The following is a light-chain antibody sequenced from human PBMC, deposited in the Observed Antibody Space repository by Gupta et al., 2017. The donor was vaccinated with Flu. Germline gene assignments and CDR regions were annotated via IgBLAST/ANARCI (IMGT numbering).Light chain of an antibody. J-gene: IGKJ4*01. CDR2: AIS. V-gene: IGKV1D-12*01. Sequence: SVSASVGDTVTITWRASQSGLSWVVWYQQKPGKAPKLLIHAISTLQTGVPPRFSGSGSDTDFTLTSSSLQPEDFATYFCQQAHIYPLTFGGGTTVEI. CDR1: QSGLSW. CDR3: QQAHIYPLT.